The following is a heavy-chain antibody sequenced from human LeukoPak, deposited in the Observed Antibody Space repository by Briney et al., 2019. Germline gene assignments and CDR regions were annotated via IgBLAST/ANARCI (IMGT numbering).Heavy chain of an antibody. J-gene: IGHJ5*02. V-gene: IGHV4-59*01. CDR2: IYYSGGT. CDR1: GGSISSYY. Sequence: NPSETLSLTCTVSGGSISSYYWSWIRQPPGMGLEWIGYIYYSGGTNYNPPLKSRVTISVDTSKNQFSLKLSSVTAADTAVYYCARYCDNWFDPWGQGTLVTVSS. CDR3: ARYCDNWFDP. D-gene: IGHD2-15*01.